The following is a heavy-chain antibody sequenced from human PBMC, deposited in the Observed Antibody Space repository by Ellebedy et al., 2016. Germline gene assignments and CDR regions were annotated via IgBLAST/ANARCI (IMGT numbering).Heavy chain of an antibody. Sequence: GGSLRLSXTASGFYFSDRYMSWIRRTVGKGFEWVAYISGSGSPLYYADSVKGRFTISRDNAKNSLYLQMNSLTVEDTAMYYCVRAPDGSSKVDYWGQGTLVTVSS. CDR3: VRAPDGSSKVDY. J-gene: IGHJ4*02. CDR1: GFYFSDRY. CDR2: ISGSGSPL. V-gene: IGHV3-11*01. D-gene: IGHD3-10*01.